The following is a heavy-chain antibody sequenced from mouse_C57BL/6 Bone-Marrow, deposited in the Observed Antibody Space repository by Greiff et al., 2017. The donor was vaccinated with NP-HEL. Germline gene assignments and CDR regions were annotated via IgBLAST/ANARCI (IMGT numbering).Heavy chain of an antibody. CDR2: IYPGDGDT. D-gene: IGHD2-4*01. V-gene: IGHV1-82*01. J-gene: IGHJ4*01. Sequence: QVQLKESGPELVKPGASVKISCKASGYAFSSSWMNWVKQRPGKGLEWIGRIYPGDGDTNYNGKFKGKATLTADKSSSTAYMQLSSLTSEDSAVYFCASNRPGLRPLYYYALDYWGQGTSVTVSS. CDR3: ASNRPGLRPLYYYALDY. CDR1: GYAFSSSW.